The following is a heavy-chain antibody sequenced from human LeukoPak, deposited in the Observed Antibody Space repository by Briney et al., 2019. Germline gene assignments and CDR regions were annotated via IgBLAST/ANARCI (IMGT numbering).Heavy chain of an antibody. CDR3: ARGIARGYSYGYDY. CDR1: GDSISTSNSY. D-gene: IGHD5-18*01. Sequence: PSETLSLTCTVSGDSISTSNSYWGWIRQPPWKGLEWIGSIYYSGSTYYNPSLKSRVTISVDTSKNQFSLKLSSVTAADTAVYYCARGIARGYSYGYDYWGQGTLVTVSS. V-gene: IGHV4-39*07. J-gene: IGHJ4*02. CDR2: IYYSGST.